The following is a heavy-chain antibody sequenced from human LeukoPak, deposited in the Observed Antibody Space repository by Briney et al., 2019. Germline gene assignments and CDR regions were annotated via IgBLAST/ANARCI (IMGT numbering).Heavy chain of an antibody. CDR1: GYTFTTQW. Sequence: GESLKISCKGSGYTFTTQWIGWVRQMPGKGLEWMGIIYPADSDSRYSPSFQGQVTISADKSISTAYLQWGSLKASDTAMYYCARRYGGYFDYWGQGTLVTVSS. J-gene: IGHJ4*02. CDR3: ARRYGGYFDY. D-gene: IGHD3-10*01. CDR2: IYPADSDS. V-gene: IGHV5-51*01.